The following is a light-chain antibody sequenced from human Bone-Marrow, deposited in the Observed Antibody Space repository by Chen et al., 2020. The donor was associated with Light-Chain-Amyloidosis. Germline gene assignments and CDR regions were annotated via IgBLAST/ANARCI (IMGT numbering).Light chain of an antibody. CDR2: EDD. V-gene: IGLV6-57*01. CDR3: QSYQGSSQGV. J-gene: IGLJ3*02. CDR1: SGSIATNY. Sequence: NFMLTQPHSVWESPGKTVIISCTRSSGSIATNYVQWYQQRPGSSPTTVIYEDDQRPSGVPDRFSGSIDRASNSASLTISGLKTEDEADYYCQSYQGSSQGVFGGGTKLTVL.